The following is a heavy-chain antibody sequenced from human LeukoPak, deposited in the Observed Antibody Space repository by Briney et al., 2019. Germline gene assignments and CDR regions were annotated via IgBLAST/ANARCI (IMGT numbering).Heavy chain of an antibody. CDR3: AKDPLFHGSGNTPFDY. V-gene: IGHV3-23*01. CDR1: GFTFSSYG. CDR2: ISGSGGGT. J-gene: IGHJ4*02. D-gene: IGHD3-10*01. Sequence: QSGGSLRLSCAASGFTFSSYGMSWVRQTPGKGLEWVSAISGSGGGTYYADSVKGRFTISRDNSKNTLYLQMNSLRAEDTAVYYCAKDPLFHGSGNTPFDYWGQGTLVTVSS.